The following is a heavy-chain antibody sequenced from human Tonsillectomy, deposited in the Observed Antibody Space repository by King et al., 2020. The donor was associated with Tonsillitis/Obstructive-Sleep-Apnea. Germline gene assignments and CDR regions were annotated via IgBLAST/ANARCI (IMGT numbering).Heavy chain of an antibody. J-gene: IGHJ5*02. CDR3: AREFPCGGSGYLGWFDP. V-gene: IGHV4-61*01. D-gene: IGHD2-15*01. Sequence: VQLQESGPGLVKPSETLSLTCTVSGGSVSSGSYYWRWIRQPPGKGLEWIGYIYYSGSTNYNPSLKSRVIISVDTSKNQFSLKLSSVTAADTAVYYCAREFPCGGSGYLGWFDPWGQGTLVTVSS. CDR1: GGSVSSGSYY. CDR2: IYYSGST.